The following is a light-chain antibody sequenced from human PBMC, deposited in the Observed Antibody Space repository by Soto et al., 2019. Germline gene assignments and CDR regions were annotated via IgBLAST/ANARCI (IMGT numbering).Light chain of an antibody. Sequence: QSVLTQPPSVSGAPGQRVTISCTGSSSNIGAGYDVHWYQQLPGTAPKLLIYGNSNRPSGVPDRFSGSKSGTSASLAITGLQAEDEGDYYCQSYDSSLSGVVFGGGPTLTVL. CDR1: SSNIGAGYD. CDR3: QSYDSSLSGVV. V-gene: IGLV1-40*01. CDR2: GNS. J-gene: IGLJ2*01.